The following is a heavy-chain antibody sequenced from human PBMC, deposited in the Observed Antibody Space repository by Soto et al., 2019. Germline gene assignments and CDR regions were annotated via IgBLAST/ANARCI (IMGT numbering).Heavy chain of an antibody. CDR3: ARAQFYYDILTGYYKAYYFDY. CDR1: GGSFSGYY. J-gene: IGHJ4*02. Sequence: SETLSLTCAVYGGSFSGYYWSWIRQPPGKGLEWIGEINHSGSTNYNPSLKSRVTISVDTSKNQFSLKLSSVTAADTAVYYCARAQFYYDILTGYYKAYYFDYWGQGXLVTVSS. V-gene: IGHV4-34*01. CDR2: INHSGST. D-gene: IGHD3-9*01.